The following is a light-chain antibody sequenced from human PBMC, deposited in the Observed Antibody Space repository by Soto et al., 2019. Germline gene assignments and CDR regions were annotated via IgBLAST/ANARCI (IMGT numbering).Light chain of an antibody. CDR2: AAS. J-gene: IGKJ4*01. V-gene: IGKV1-9*01. Sequence: DIQLTQSPSFLSASVGDRVTITCRASQGISSYLAWYQQKPGKAPKLLIYAASTLQSGVPSRFSGSGSGTEFTLTISSLQPEDFATYYCQQGYSIHALTFGGGTKV. CDR3: QQGYSIHALT. CDR1: QGISSY.